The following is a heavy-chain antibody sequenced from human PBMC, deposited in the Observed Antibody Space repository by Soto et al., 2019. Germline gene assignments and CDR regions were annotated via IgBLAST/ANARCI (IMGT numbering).Heavy chain of an antibody. CDR2: ISYDGSNK. D-gene: IGHD3-10*01. J-gene: IGHJ5*02. V-gene: IGHV3-30*18. CDR1: GFTFSSYG. CDR3: AKDGQPITMVRGVSSWFDP. Sequence: QVQLVESGGGVVQPGRSLRLSCAASGFTFSSYGMHWVRQAPGKGLEWVAVISYDGSNKYYADSVKGRFTISRGNSKNTLYLQMNSLRAEDTAVYYCAKDGQPITMVRGVSSWFDPWGQGTLVTVSS.